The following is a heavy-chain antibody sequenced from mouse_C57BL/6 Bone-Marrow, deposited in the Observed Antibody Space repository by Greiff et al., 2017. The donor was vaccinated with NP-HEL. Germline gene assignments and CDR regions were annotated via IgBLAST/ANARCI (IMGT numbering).Heavy chain of an antibody. D-gene: IGHD1-1*01. V-gene: IGHV1-20*01. CDR3: ARKGGSSYDY. Sequence: EVHLVESGPELVKPGDSVKISCKASGYSFTGYFMNWVMQSHGKSLEWIGRINPYNGDTFYNQKFKGKATLTVDKSSSTAHMELRSLTSEDSAVYYCARKGGSSYDYWGQGTTLTVSS. J-gene: IGHJ2*01. CDR2: INPYNGDT. CDR1: GYSFTGYF.